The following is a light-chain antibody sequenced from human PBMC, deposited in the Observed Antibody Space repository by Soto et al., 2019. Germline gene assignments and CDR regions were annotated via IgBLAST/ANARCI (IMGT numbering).Light chain of an antibody. CDR3: QHFDSYVSI. Sequence: DIQMTQSPSTLSASVGDRVTITCRASQNIKNYLAWYQQKPGKAPKFLTSLLEDGVPSRFSGSGSGTEFALTISSLQPDDFATYYCQHFDSYVSIFGPGTRVDIK. J-gene: IGKJ3*01. CDR2: S. V-gene: IGKV1-5*03. CDR1: QNIKNY.